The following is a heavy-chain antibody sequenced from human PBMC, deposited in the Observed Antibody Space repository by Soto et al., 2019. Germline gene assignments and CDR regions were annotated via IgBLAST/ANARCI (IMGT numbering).Heavy chain of an antibody. D-gene: IGHD4-17*01. J-gene: IGHJ4*02. Sequence: QVQLEQSGPEVKRPGTSVTVSCKASGGAFGRYSVSWVRQAPGQGLEWIGGVIPVFNTSNYSLKFQGRVASFADLSTNTVFMELRSRRSEDTALYYCARGDEMTAVTIFEYWGQGTLVTVSS. CDR1: GGAFGRYS. CDR2: VIPVFNTS. CDR3: ARGDEMTAVTIFEY. V-gene: IGHV1-69*01.